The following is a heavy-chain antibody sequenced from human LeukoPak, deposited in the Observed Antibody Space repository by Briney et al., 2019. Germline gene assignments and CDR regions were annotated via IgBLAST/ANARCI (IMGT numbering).Heavy chain of an antibody. V-gene: IGHV3-21*01. CDR1: GFTFSSYS. J-gene: IGHJ6*03. CDR3: ARRSDCIAAAAHCYYYYYYMDV. CDR2: ISSSSSYI. Sequence: GGSLRLSCAASGFTFSSYSMNWVRQAPGKGLEWVSSISSSSSYIYYADSVKGRFAISRDNAKNSLYLQMNSLRAEDTAVYYCARRSDCIAAAAHCYYYYYYMDVWGKGTTVTVSS. D-gene: IGHD6-13*01.